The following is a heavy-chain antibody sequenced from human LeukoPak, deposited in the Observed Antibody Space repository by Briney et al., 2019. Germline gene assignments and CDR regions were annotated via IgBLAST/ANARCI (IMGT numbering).Heavy chain of an antibody. V-gene: IGHV1-69*13. D-gene: IGHD2-8*01. CDR1: GGTFSSYA. J-gene: IGHJ4*02. CDR3: ATEYCTNGVCLYYFDY. Sequence: SVTVSCKASGGTFSSYAISWVRQAPGQGLEWMGGIIPIFGTANYAQKFQGRVTITADESTSTAYMELSSLRSEDTAVYYCATEYCTNGVCLYYFDYWGQGTLVTVSS. CDR2: IIPIFGTA.